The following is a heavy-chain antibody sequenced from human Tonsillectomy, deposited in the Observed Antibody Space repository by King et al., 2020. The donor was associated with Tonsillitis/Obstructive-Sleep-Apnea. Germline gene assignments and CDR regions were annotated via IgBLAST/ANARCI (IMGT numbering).Heavy chain of an antibody. V-gene: IGHV2-5*02. CDR1: GFSLSTSGVG. CDR3: AHSSCSSTSCYFPPSLFDY. CDR2: IYWDDDK. D-gene: IGHD2-2*01. J-gene: IGHJ4*02. Sequence: ITLKESGPTLVKPTQTLTLTCTFSGFSLSTSGVGVGWIRQPPGKALEWLALIYWDDDKRYSPSLKSRLTITKDTSKNQVVLTMTNMDPVDTATYYCAHSSCSSTSCYFPPSLFDYWGQGTLVTVSS.